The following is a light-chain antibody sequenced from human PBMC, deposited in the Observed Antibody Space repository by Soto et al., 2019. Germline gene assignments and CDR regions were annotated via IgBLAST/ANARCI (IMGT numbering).Light chain of an antibody. J-gene: IGLJ1*01. CDR3: SSYTTSSTLEV. Sequence: QSALTQPASVSGSPGQSITISCTGTTSDVGGYKFVSWYQQHPGEAPKLVIYEVSNRPSGVSYRFSGSKSGNTASLTISGLQAEDEADYYCSSYTTSSTLEVFGTGTQLTVL. CDR1: TSDVGGYKF. CDR2: EVS. V-gene: IGLV2-14*01.